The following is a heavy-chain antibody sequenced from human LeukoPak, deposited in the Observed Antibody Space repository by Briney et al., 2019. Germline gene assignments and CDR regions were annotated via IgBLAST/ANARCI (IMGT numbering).Heavy chain of an antibody. V-gene: IGHV3-7*03. J-gene: IGHJ6*02. Sequence: GGSLRLSCAASGFTFNSYALHWVRQAPGKGLEWVANIKQDGSEKYYVDSVKGRFTISRDNAKNSLYLQMNSLRAEDTAVYYCARELRSGSYWTYYYYGMDVWGQGTTVTVSS. CDR1: GFTFNSYA. D-gene: IGHD1-26*01. CDR3: ARELRSGSYWTYYYYGMDV. CDR2: IKQDGSEK.